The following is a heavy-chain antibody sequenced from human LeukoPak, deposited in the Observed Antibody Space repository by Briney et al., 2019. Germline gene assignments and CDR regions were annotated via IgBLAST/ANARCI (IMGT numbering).Heavy chain of an antibody. CDR1: GFTFDDYA. Sequence: GGSLRLSCAASGFTFDDYAMHWVRQAPGKGLEWVSLISWDGGSTYYADSVKGRFTISRDNSKNSLYLQMNSLRAEDTALYYCAKDIGNGYCSGGSCYGDAFDIWGQGTMVTVSS. J-gene: IGHJ3*02. CDR3: AKDIGNGYCSGGSCYGDAFDI. CDR2: ISWDGGST. V-gene: IGHV3-43D*03. D-gene: IGHD2-15*01.